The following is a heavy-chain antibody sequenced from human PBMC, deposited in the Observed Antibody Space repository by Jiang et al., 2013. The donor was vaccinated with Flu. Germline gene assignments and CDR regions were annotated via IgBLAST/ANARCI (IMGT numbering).Heavy chain of an antibody. D-gene: IGHD3-22*01. CDR2: IWFDGSNK. Sequence: VQLLESGGGVVQPGRSLRLSCAASGFTFSNYGMHWVRQAPGKGLEWVAVIWFDGSNKYLADSVKGRFTISRDNSKNRLYLQMNSLRGEDTAVYYCARDLGWTGSGFSHGCDFWGQGTLVTVSS. V-gene: IGHV3-33*01. CDR1: GFTFSNYG. CDR3: ARDLGWTGSGFSHGCDF. J-gene: IGHJ4*02.